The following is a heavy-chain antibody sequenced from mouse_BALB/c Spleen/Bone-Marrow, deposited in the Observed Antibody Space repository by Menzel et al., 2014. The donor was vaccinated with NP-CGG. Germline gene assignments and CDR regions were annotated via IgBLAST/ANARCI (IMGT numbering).Heavy chain of an antibody. CDR3: ARQIYFPYFDS. CDR1: GFTFSSYT. J-gene: IGHJ2*01. D-gene: IGHD2-1*01. V-gene: IGHV5-12-2*01. Sequence: EVQLVESGGGLVQPGGSLKLSCAASGFTFSSYTMSWVRQTPEKGLEWVAYISNGGGSTYYPDTVKGRFTISRDNAKNTLYLQMSSLKSEDTAMYYCARQIYFPYFDSWGQGTTLTVSS. CDR2: ISNGGGST.